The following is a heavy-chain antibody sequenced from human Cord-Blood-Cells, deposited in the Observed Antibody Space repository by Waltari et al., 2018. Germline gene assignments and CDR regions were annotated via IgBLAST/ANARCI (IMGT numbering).Heavy chain of an antibody. V-gene: IGHV4-39*01. Sequence: QLQLQESGPGLVKPSETLSLTCTVSGGSISSSSYYWGWIRQPPGKGLEWIGSIYYSGRPYYHPSLKSRVTISVDTSKNQFSLKLSSVTAADTAVYYCARRWRQLVDYWGQGTLVTVSS. CDR3: ARRWRQLVDY. J-gene: IGHJ4*02. CDR1: GGSISSSSYY. D-gene: IGHD6-6*01. CDR2: IYYSGRP.